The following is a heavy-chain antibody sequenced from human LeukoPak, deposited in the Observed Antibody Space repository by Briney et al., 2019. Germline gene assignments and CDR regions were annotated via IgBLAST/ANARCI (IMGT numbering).Heavy chain of an antibody. V-gene: IGHV3-9*01. CDR3: AREGRITIFGVVIADSVCFDY. CDR2: ISWNSGSI. CDR1: GFTFDDYA. J-gene: IGHJ4*02. Sequence: PGRSLRLSCAASGFTFDDYAMHWVRQAPGKGLEWVSGISWNSGSIGYADSVKGRFTISRDNAKNSLYLQMNSPRAEDTAVYYCAREGRITIFGVVIADSVCFDYWGQGTLVTVSS. D-gene: IGHD3-3*01.